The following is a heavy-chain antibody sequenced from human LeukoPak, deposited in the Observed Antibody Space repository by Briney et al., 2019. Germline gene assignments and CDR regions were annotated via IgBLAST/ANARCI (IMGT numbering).Heavy chain of an antibody. Sequence: SVKVSCKASGGTFSSYAISWVQQAPGQGLEWMGGIIPIFGTANYAQKFQGRVTITTDESTSTAYMELSSLRSEDTAVYYCARSRGSSSWHFDYWGQGTLVTVSS. CDR2: IIPIFGTA. CDR1: GGTFSSYA. CDR3: ARSRGSSSWHFDY. V-gene: IGHV1-69*05. J-gene: IGHJ4*02. D-gene: IGHD6-13*01.